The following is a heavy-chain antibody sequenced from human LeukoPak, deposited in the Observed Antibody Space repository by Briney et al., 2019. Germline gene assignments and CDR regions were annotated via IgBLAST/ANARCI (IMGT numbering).Heavy chain of an antibody. CDR1: GFTFSSYE. CDR3: AKDGAWLRFDD. CDR2: ISPGGGPT. J-gene: IGHJ4*02. D-gene: IGHD5-12*01. Sequence: PGGSLRLSCAASGFTFSSYEMNWVRQAPGKGLEWVSGISPGGGPTYYADSVRGRFSISRDDLKNTVYLQMKNLTAEDTAVYYCAKDGAWLRFDDWGQGILVTVSS. V-gene: IGHV3-23*01.